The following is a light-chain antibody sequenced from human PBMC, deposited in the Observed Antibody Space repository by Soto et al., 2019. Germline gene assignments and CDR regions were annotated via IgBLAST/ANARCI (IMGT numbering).Light chain of an antibody. J-gene: IGKJ1*01. V-gene: IGKV3-15*01. CDR1: QTVSNN. Sequence: EIVMTQSPATLSVSPGERATLSCRASQTVSNNLAWYQQKPGQAPRLLISGASTRATGIPARFSGSGSETDCSLTSSSLPSEDFAVYLCQQYKNWPRTFGQGTKVEIK. CDR2: GAS. CDR3: QQYKNWPRT.